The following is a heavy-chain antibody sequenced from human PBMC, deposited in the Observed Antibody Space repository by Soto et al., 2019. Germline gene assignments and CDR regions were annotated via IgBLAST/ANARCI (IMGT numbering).Heavy chain of an antibody. D-gene: IGHD3-10*01. CDR1: GGSISSSPYY. CDR3: ARPGTPYYFSYYMDV. J-gene: IGHJ6*03. CDR2: IYYSGST. Sequence: PSETLSLTCTVSGGSISSSPYYWGWIRQSPTKGLEWIGSIYYSGSTHYNPSLKSRVTISVDTSKNQFSLQLRSVTAADTGVYYCARPGTPYYFSYYMDVWGKGTTVTVSS. V-gene: IGHV4-39*01.